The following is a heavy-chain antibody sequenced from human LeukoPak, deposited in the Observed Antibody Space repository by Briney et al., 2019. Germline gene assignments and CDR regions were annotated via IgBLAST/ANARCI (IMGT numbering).Heavy chain of an antibody. CDR1: GFTFSSYS. Sequence: GGSLRLSCAASGFTFSSYSMDWVRQAPGKGLEWVSFITGNSNYIYYADSVKGRFTISRDNSKNTLYLQMNSLRAEDTAVYYCARILDSAWGELGYWGQGTLVTVSS. J-gene: IGHJ4*02. CDR2: ITGNSNYI. V-gene: IGHV3-21*01. CDR3: ARILDSAWGELGY. D-gene: IGHD6-19*01.